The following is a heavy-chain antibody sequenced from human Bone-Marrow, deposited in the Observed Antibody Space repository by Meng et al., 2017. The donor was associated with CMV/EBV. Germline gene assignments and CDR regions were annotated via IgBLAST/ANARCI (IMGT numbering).Heavy chain of an antibody. CDR2: ISSSSSYI. V-gene: IGHV3-21*01. Sequence: VQLVESVGXLVKPGGSLRLSCAASGVTFSSYSMNWVGQAQGKGLEWVSSISSSSSYIYYADSVKGRFAISRDNAKNSLYLQMNSLRAEDTAVYYCARGGDKPYWGQGTLVTVSS. D-gene: IGHD2-21*01. J-gene: IGHJ4*02. CDR1: GVTFSSYS. CDR3: ARGGDKPY.